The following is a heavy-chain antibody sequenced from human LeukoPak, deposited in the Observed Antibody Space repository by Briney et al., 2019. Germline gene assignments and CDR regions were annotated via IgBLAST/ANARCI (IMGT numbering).Heavy chain of an antibody. Sequence: ASVKVSCKASGYTFTANYIHWGRPAPGQGLEWMGGINPNRGGTNYGQKFQARVTITGDTSISTAYMELNSLRSADTAVYYCARGAGFGGYSRYYMDVWGKGTTVAVSS. J-gene: IGHJ6*03. CDR1: GYTFTANY. V-gene: IGHV1-2*02. D-gene: IGHD3-16*01. CDR2: INPNRGGT. CDR3: ARGAGFGGYSRYYMDV.